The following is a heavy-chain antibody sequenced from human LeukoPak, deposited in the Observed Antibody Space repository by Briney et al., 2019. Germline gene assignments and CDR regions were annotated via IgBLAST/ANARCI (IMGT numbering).Heavy chain of an antibody. CDR1: GFTVSSNY. Sequence: GGSLRLSCAASGFTVSSNYMSWVRQAPGKGLEWVSNVCGDDSTIYYVDSVKGRFTISSDNSRNTLYLQMNSLRAEDTAVYYCVKASGASCFSAFEDWGQGTLVTVSS. CDR2: VCGDDSTI. J-gene: IGHJ4*02. D-gene: IGHD4/OR15-4a*01. V-gene: IGHV3-53*01. CDR3: VKASGASCFSAFED.